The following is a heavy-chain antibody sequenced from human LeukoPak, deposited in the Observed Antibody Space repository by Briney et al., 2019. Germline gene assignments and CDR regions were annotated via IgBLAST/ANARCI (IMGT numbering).Heavy chain of an antibody. D-gene: IGHD3-22*01. V-gene: IGHV3-20*04. J-gene: IGHJ5*02. CDR2: INWNGGST. Sequence: GGSLRLSCAASGFTFDDYGMSWVRQAPGKWLEWVSGINWNGGSTGYADSVKGRFTISRDNAKNSLYLQMNSLRAEDTAVYSCAGAAYCYDSSGYTAWGQGTLVTVSS. CDR3: AGAAYCYDSSGYTA. CDR1: GFTFDDYG.